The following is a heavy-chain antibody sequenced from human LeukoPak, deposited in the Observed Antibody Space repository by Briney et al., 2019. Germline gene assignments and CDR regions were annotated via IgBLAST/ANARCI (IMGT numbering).Heavy chain of an antibody. V-gene: IGHV1-18*01. D-gene: IGHD3-22*01. CDR2: ISAYNGNT. Sequence: ASVKASCKASGYTFTSYGISWVRLAPGQGLEWMGWISAYNGNTNYAQKLQGRVTMTTDTSTSTAYMELRGLRSADTAVYYCARVGVDIGDSSGYPDYWGQGTLVTVSS. J-gene: IGHJ4*02. CDR1: GYTFTSYG. CDR3: ARVGVDIGDSSGYPDY.